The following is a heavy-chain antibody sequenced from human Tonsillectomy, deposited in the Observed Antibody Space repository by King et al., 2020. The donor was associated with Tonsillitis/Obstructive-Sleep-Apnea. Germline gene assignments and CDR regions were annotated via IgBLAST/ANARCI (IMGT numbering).Heavy chain of an antibody. J-gene: IGHJ4*02. CDR3: ASGGAKGSTDY. D-gene: IGHD2-15*01. Sequence: VQLVESGGGLVQPGGSLRLSCVASGFTFSNYWMYWVRQVPGEGLVWVSRINNDGRSTTYADSVKGRFTISRDNAENTLYLQMNSLRPEDTAVYHCASGGAKGSTDYWGQGTLVTVSS. V-gene: IGHV3-74*01. CDR2: INNDGRST. CDR1: GFTFSNYW.